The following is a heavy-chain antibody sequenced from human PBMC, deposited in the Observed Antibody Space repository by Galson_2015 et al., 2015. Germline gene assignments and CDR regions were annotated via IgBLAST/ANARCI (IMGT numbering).Heavy chain of an antibody. CDR1: GFTFDDYA. CDR2: ISWNSGSI. J-gene: IGHJ6*02. V-gene: IGHV3-9*01. D-gene: IGHD3-3*01. Sequence: SLRLSCAASGFTFDDYAMRWVRQAPGKGLEWVSGISWNSGSIGYADSVKGRFTISRDNAKNSLYLQMNSLRAEDTALYYCAKDKGGDFWSGYPPVYYYYYGTDVWGQGTTVTVSS. CDR3: AKDKGGDFWSGYPPVYYYYYGTDV.